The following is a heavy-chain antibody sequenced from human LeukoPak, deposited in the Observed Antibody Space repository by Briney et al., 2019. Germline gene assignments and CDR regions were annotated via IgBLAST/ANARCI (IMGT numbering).Heavy chain of an antibody. CDR2: IIPIFGTA. D-gene: IGHD3-3*01. Sequence: ASVKVSCKASGGTFSSYAISWVRQAPGQGLEWMGGIIPIFGTANYAQKFQGRVTITADESTSTAYMELSSLRSEDTAVYYCATPYTIFGVVTPYDAFDIWGQGTMVTVSS. V-gene: IGHV1-69*01. CDR1: GGTFSSYA. J-gene: IGHJ3*02. CDR3: ATPYTIFGVVTPYDAFDI.